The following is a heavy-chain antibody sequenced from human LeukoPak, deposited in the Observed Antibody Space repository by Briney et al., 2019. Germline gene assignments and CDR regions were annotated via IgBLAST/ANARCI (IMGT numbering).Heavy chain of an antibody. V-gene: IGHV1-69*05. CDR2: IIPIFGTA. CDR3: AGMNRERAPWSGYLNPYNWFDP. J-gene: IGHJ5*02. D-gene: IGHD3-3*01. Sequence: ASVKVSCKASGGTFSSYAISWVRQAPGQGLEWMGGIIPIFGTANYAQKFQGRVTITTDESTSTAYMELSSLRSEDTAVYYCAGMNRERAPWSGYLNPYNWFDPWGQGTLVTVSS. CDR1: GGTFSSYA.